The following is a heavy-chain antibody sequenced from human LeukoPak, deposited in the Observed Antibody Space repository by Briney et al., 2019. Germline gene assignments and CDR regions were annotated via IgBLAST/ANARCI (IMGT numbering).Heavy chain of an antibody. CDR3: AKGICSGNDSHFDY. J-gene: IGHJ4*02. D-gene: IGHD5-12*01. Sequence: GGSLRLSCAASGFTFSSYGMHWVRQAPGKGLEWVVFIRYDGSDKNYGASVKGRFTISRDNSKNILYLQMNSLSAEDTAVYYCAKGICSGNDSHFDYWGQGALVTVSS. CDR1: GFTFSSYG. V-gene: IGHV3-30*02. CDR2: IRYDGSDK.